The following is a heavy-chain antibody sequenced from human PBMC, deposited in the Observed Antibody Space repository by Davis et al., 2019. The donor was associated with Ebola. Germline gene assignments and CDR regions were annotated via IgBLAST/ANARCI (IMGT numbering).Heavy chain of an antibody. D-gene: IGHD6-19*01. J-gene: IGHJ4*02. CDR1: GSTFRRYA. Sequence: PGGFLRSSCAASGSTFRRYAMHWVPHAPGKGPGWVAGICCGGSVTYYADSVKGRFTISRDNSKNTLFLQMNSLRSDDTAVYYCAKKYSSGLFPLYYWGQGTLVTVSS. CDR2: ICCGGSVT. CDR3: AKKYSSGLFPLYY. V-gene: IGHV3-33*06.